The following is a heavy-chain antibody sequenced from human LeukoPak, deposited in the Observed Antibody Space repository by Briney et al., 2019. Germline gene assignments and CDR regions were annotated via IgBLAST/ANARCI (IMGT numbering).Heavy chain of an antibody. Sequence: GGSLRLSCAASGFTFSSYSMNWVRQAPGKGLEWVSSISSSSSYIYYADSVKGRFTISRDNAKNSLYLQMNSLRAEDTAVYYCARDLRFLEWLPPNWFDPWGQGTLVTVSS. D-gene: IGHD3-3*01. J-gene: IGHJ5*02. CDR3: ARDLRFLEWLPPNWFDP. CDR2: ISSSSSYI. V-gene: IGHV3-21*01. CDR1: GFTFSSYS.